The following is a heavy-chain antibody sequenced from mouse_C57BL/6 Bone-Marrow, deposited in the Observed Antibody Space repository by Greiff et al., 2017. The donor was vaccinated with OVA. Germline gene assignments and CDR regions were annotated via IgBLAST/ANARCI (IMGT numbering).Heavy chain of an antibody. CDR1: GYTFTDYY. J-gene: IGHJ3*01. CDR3: ARPRYDYDEAWFAY. Sequence: VQLQQSGPELVKPGASVKISCKASGYTFTDYYINWVKQSHGKSLEWIGDINPNNGGTSYNQKFKGKATLTVDKSSSTAYMELRSLTSEDSAVYYCARPRYDYDEAWFAYWGQGTLVTVSA. D-gene: IGHD2-4*01. CDR2: INPNNGGT. V-gene: IGHV1-26*01.